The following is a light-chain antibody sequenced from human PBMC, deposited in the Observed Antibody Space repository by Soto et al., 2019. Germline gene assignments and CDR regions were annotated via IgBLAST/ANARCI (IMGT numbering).Light chain of an antibody. Sequence: EIVLTQSPGTLSLSPGERATLSCRASQSVSTSQLAWYQQKPGQAPRLLIFGASSRATVIPDRFRGSGSETDFTLTISRLEPEDFAVYYCQQYGGSPRTFGQGTKVEIK. CDR1: QSVSTSQ. CDR2: GAS. J-gene: IGKJ1*01. CDR3: QQYGGSPRT. V-gene: IGKV3-20*01.